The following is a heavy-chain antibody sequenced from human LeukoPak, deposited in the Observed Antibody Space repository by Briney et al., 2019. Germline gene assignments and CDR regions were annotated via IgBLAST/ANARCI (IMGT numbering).Heavy chain of an antibody. J-gene: IGHJ4*02. V-gene: IGHV5-51*01. CDR3: ARLDSSSWYY. D-gene: IGHD6-13*01. CDR1: GYSFTSNW. CDR2: IFPGDSDT. Sequence: GESLKISCKGSGYSFTSNWIGWVRQMPGKGLEWMGIIFPGDSDTRYSPAFQGQVTISADKSISTAYLQWSSLKASDTAMYYCARLDSSSWYYWGLGTRVSVSS.